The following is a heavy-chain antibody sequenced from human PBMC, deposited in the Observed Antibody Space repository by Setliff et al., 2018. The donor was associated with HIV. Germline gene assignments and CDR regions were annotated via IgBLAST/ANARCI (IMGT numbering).Heavy chain of an antibody. Sequence: SETLSLTCTVSGGSISSYYWGWIRQPPGKGLEWIGSFSPRGRTYQNASLKSRVTISVDRSKNQFSLKLISVTAADTAIYYCASTTSGVSGSYPAHAFDIWGQGTMVTVSS. CDR3: ASTTSGVSGSYPAHAFDI. CDR2: FSPRGRT. D-gene: IGHD3-10*01. V-gene: IGHV4-38-2*02. J-gene: IGHJ3*02. CDR1: GGSISSYY.